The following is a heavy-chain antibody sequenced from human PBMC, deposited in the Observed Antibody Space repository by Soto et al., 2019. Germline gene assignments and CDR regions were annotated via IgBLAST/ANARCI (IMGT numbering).Heavy chain of an antibody. Sequence: PSETLSLTCTVSGGSISSGGYYWSWIRQHPGKGLEWIGYIYYSGSTYYNPSLKSRVTISVDTSKNQFSLKLSSVTAADTAVYYCARGGLTVPYYFDYWGQGTLVPVSS. CDR2: IYYSGST. V-gene: IGHV4-31*03. CDR1: GGSISSGGYY. J-gene: IGHJ4*02. CDR3: ARGGLTVPYYFDY. D-gene: IGHD3-10*01.